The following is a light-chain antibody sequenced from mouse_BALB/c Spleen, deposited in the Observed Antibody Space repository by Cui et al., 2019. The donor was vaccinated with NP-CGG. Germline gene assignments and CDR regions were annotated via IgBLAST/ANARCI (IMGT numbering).Light chain of an antibody. CDR3: ALWYSNHWV. J-gene: IGLJ1*01. CDR1: TGAVTTSNY. CDR2: GTN. Sequence: QAVVPQESALTTSPGETVTLTRRSSTGAVTTSNYANWVQEKPDHLFTGLIGGTNNRAPGVPARFSGSLIGDKAVLTITGAQTEDEAIYFCALWYSNHWVFGGGTKLTVL. V-gene: IGLV1*01.